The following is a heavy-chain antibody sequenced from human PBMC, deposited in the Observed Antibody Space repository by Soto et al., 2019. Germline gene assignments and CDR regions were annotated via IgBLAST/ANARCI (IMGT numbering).Heavy chain of an antibody. V-gene: IGHV3-30*09. CDR2: ISYNVNNK. Sequence: GGSLRLSCGASGGTFSSFAVHWVRQAPGKGLEWVAVISYNVNNKYYTDSVKGRFAISRDTSKNTLYLQMSSLRAEDTAVYYCARDQYCSSTNCPDYGLDVWGQGTTVTVSS. CDR1: GGTFSSFA. D-gene: IGHD2-2*01. J-gene: IGHJ6*02. CDR3: ARDQYCSSTNCPDYGLDV.